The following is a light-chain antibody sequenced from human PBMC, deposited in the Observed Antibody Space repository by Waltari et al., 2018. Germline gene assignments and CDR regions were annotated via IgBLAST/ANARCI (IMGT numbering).Light chain of an antibody. J-gene: IGKJ1*01. CDR3: QQYNNWPRT. CDR1: QSVSST. Sequence: EIVMTQSPATLSVSPGERAPLSCRASQSVSSTLAWYQQKPGQAPRLPIYGSSTRATGIPARFSGSGSGTEFTLTISSLQSEDFAVYYCQQYNNWPRTFGQGTKVEIK. V-gene: IGKV3-15*01. CDR2: GSS.